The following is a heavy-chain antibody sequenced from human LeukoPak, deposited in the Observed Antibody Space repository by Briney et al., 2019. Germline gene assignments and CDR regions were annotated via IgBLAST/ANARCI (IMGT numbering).Heavy chain of an antibody. Sequence: SETLSLTCTVSGGSISSYYWSWIRQPPGKGLEWIGYIYYSGSTNYNPSLKSRVTISVDTSKNQFSLKLSSVTAADTAVYYCARHPPNDFLSGYYRPSYYFDYWGQGTLVTVSS. CDR1: GGSISSYY. CDR2: IYYSGST. V-gene: IGHV4-59*08. J-gene: IGHJ4*02. CDR3: ARHPPNDFLSGYYRPSYYFDY. D-gene: IGHD3-3*01.